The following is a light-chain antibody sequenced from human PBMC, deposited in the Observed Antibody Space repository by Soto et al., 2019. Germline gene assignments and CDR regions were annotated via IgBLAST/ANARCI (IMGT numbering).Light chain of an antibody. Sequence: DVVMTQSPLSLPVTLGQPASISCRSSQSLVYTDGNTYLNWFHQRPGQSPRRLIYQVSTRDSGVADRFSGGGSGTDFTLKIDRVEAEDVGVYYCMQGTHWPRTIGGGTTVEIK. J-gene: IGKJ4*01. CDR1: QSLVYTDGNTY. V-gene: IGKV2-30*01. CDR3: MQGTHWPRT. CDR2: QVS.